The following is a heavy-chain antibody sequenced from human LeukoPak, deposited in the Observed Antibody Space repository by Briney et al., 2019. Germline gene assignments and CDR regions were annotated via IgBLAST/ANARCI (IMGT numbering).Heavy chain of an antibody. V-gene: IGHV1-2*02. Sequence: ASVKVSCKASGYTFTGYYMHWVRQAPGQGLEWMGWINPNSGGTNYAQKFQGRVTMTRDTSISTAYMELSRLRSDDTAVYYCARGIRGYSHGNWFDPWGQGTLVTVSS. D-gene: IGHD5-18*01. CDR3: ARGIRGYSHGNWFDP. CDR1: GYTFTGYY. J-gene: IGHJ5*02. CDR2: INPNSGGT.